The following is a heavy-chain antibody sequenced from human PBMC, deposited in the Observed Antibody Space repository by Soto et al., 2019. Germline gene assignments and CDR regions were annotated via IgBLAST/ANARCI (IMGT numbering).Heavy chain of an antibody. CDR3: AAEGGFCSRTSCYDGGRYYYYGMDV. Sequence: GGSLRLSXAASGFIFSTYSMNWVRQAPGKGLEWVSYISGSSSITYYADSVKGRFTVSRDNAKNSLYLQTNSMRDEDTAVYYCAAEGGFCSRTSCYDGGRYYYYGMDVWGQGTTVTVSS. CDR1: GFIFSTYS. D-gene: IGHD2-2*01. J-gene: IGHJ6*02. V-gene: IGHV3-48*02. CDR2: ISGSSSIT.